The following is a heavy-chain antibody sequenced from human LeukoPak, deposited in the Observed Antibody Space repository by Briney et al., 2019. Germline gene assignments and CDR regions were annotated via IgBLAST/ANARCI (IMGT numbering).Heavy chain of an antibody. CDR2: IYYSGST. CDR1: GGSISSYY. J-gene: IGHJ2*01. D-gene: IGHD6-13*01. V-gene: IGHV4-59*08. Sequence: SETLSLTCTVSGGSISSYYWSWIRQPPGKGLEWIGYIYYSGSTNYNPSLKSRVTISVDTSKNQFSLKLSSVTAADTAVYYCARLASIAVAGPQWYSDLWGRGTLVTVSS. CDR3: ARLASIAVAGPQWYSDL.